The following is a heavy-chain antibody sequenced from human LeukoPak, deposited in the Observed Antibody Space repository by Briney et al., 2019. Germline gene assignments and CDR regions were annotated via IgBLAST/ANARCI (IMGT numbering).Heavy chain of an antibody. J-gene: IGHJ4*02. Sequence: GGSLRLSCAASGFSFTNYVMNWVRQAPGQGLEWVSTISGGGDTFHYADSVRGRFSISRDNSKNTLELQMASLRAEDTAVYYCARYNSYSGRFLDYWGQGFLVTVSS. CDR1: GFSFTNYV. V-gene: IGHV3-23*01. CDR2: ISGGGDTF. D-gene: IGHD3-10*01. CDR3: ARYNSYSGRFLDY.